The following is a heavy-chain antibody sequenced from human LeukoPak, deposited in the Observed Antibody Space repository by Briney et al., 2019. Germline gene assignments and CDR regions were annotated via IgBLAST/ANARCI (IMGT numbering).Heavy chain of an antibody. V-gene: IGHV4-34*01. CDR3: ARARGYCSGGSCYQKYFQH. J-gene: IGHJ1*01. CDR1: GGSFSGYY. D-gene: IGHD2-15*01. Sequence: SETLSLTCAVYGGSFSGYYWSWFRQPPGKGLEWIGGINHSGSTNYNPSLKSRVTISVDTSKNQFSLKLSSVAAADTAVYYCARARGYCSGGSCYQKYFQHWGQGTLVTVSS. CDR2: INHSGST.